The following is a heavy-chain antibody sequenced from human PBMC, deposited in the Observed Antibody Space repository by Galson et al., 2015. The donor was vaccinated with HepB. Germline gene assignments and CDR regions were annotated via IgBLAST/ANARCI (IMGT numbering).Heavy chain of an antibody. J-gene: IGHJ6*02. Sequence: PALVKPTQTLTLTCTFSGFSLTTTGMCVTWVRQSPGRALEWLALIAWEDDKYYTTSLKTRLTTSKDTSKNQVVLTMTNMDPVDTATYFCARTPRTRTHFYYGMDVWGQGTTVTVSS. CDR1: GFSLTTTGMC. CDR2: IAWEDDK. V-gene: IGHV2-70*20. D-gene: IGHD1-1*01. CDR3: ARTPRTRTHFYYGMDV.